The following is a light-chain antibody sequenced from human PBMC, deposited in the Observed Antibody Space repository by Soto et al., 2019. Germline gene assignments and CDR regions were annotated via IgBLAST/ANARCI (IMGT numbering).Light chain of an antibody. CDR3: SSYTSSYSLI. J-gene: IGLJ2*01. Sequence: QSVLTQFASVSGSPGQSITIPCTGTSSDIGGYDYVSWYQVHPGKAPKLLVYDVTNRPSGVSDRFSGSKSGSTASLTISGLQAEDEADYYCSSYTSSYSLIFGGGTKLTVL. V-gene: IGLV2-14*03. CDR1: SSDIGGYDY. CDR2: DVT.